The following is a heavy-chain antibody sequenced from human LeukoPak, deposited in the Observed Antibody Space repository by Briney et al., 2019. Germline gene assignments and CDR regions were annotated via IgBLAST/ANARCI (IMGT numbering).Heavy chain of an antibody. CDR2: MNPNSGNT. Sequence: ASVKVSCKASGYTFTTYHINWVRQATGQGLEWMGWMNPNSGNTGYAQKFQGRVTITRNTSISTAYMELSCLRSEDTAVYYCARGVKSLPDYWGQGTLVTVSS. D-gene: IGHD2-15*01. CDR1: GYTFTTYH. J-gene: IGHJ4*02. CDR3: ARGVKSLPDY. V-gene: IGHV1-8*03.